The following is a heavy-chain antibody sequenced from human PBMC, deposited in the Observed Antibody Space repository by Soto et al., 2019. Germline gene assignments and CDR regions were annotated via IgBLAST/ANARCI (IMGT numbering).Heavy chain of an antibody. CDR3: ARDFDY. Sequence: GGSLTLSREACGCTSSCYVMHWVRQGPGKGLELVAVIWYDGSNKYYADSVKGRFTISRDNSKNTLYLQMNSLRAEDTAVYYCARDFDYLGQGTLVTVSS. J-gene: IGHJ4*02. V-gene: IGHV3-33*01. CDR1: GCTSSCYV. CDR2: IWYDGSNK.